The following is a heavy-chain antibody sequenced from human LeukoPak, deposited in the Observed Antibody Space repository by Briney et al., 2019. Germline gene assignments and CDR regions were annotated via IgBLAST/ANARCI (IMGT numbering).Heavy chain of an antibody. J-gene: IGHJ6*02. V-gene: IGHV5-51*01. D-gene: IGHD2-2*01. Sequence: GESLKISCKGSGYSFTSYWIGWVRQMPGKGLEWMGIIYPGDSDTRYSPSFQGQVTISADKSISTAYLQWSGLKASDTAMYYCARQDIVVVPADQNAYYYYGMDVWGQGTTVTVSS. CDR3: ARQDIVVVPADQNAYYYYGMDV. CDR1: GYSFTSYW. CDR2: IYPGDSDT.